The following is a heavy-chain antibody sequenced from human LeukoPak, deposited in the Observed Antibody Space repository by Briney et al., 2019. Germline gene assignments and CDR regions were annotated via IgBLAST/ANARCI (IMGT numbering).Heavy chain of an antibody. Sequence: GGSLRLSCAASGFTFSSYWMSWVRQAPGKGLEWVANIKQDGSEKYYVDSVKGRFTISRDNAKNSLYLQMNSLRAEDTAVYYCARVVAYITESSYYMDVWGKGTTVTVSS. V-gene: IGHV3-7*01. D-gene: IGHD2-15*01. J-gene: IGHJ6*03. CDR3: ARVVAYITESSYYMDV. CDR2: IKQDGSEK. CDR1: GFTFSSYW.